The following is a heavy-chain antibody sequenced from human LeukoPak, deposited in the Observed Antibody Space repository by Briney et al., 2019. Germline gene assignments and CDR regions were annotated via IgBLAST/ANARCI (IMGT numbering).Heavy chain of an antibody. CDR1: GGSIGTDH. V-gene: IGHV4-59*01. CDR3: ARGHPPNLDV. J-gene: IGHJ6*02. Sequence: PSETLSLTCTISGGSIGTDHWTWIRQPPGKGLDWIGYAYYNGNTNYTPSLNSQVTISVHTSNNQFSLRLTSVTTADTAVYYCARGHPPNLDVWGQGTTVTVSS. CDR2: AYYNGNT.